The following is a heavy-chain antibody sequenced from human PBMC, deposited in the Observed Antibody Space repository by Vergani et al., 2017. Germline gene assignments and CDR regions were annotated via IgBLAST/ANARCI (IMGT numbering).Heavy chain of an antibody. J-gene: IGHJ6*02. CDR2: IIPILGIA. Sequence: QVQLVQSGAEVKKPGSSVKVSCKASGGTFSSYAISWVRQAPGQGLEWMGRIIPILGIANYAQKFQGRVTITADKSTRTAYMELSSLRSEDTAVYYCARGGVVAALYYYYGMDVWGQGTTVTVSS. D-gene: IGHD2-15*01. V-gene: IGHV1-69*04. CDR1: GGTFSSYA. CDR3: ARGGVVAALYYYYGMDV.